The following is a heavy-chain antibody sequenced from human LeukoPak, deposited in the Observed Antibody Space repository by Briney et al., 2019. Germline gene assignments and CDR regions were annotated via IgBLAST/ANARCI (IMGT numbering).Heavy chain of an antibody. CDR3: ARVSKGGYRSGPRDPPYYFDY. Sequence: TGGSLRLSCATSGFTFSRYWMSWVRQAPGKGLEWVATIKQDGSEKYYVDSVRGRFAISRDNAKNSLYLQMNSLRAEDTAVYYCARVSKGGYRSGPRDPPYYFDYWGQGTLVPVSS. CDR1: GFTFSRYW. D-gene: IGHD5-18*01. V-gene: IGHV3-7*03. CDR2: IKQDGSEK. J-gene: IGHJ4*02.